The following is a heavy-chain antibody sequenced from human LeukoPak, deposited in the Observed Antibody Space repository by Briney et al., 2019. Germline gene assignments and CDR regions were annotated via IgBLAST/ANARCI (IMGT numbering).Heavy chain of an antibody. V-gene: IGHV3-23*01. CDR2: ISGSGGST. D-gene: IGHD2-2*01. CDR1: GFTFSSYA. Sequence: GGSLRLSCAASGFTFSSYAMSWVRQAPGKGLEWVSAISGSGGSTYYADSVKGRFTISRDNSKNTLYLQINSLRAEDTAVYYCARGYCSSTSCRYYYYMDVWGKGTTVTISS. J-gene: IGHJ6*03. CDR3: ARGYCSSTSCRYYYYMDV.